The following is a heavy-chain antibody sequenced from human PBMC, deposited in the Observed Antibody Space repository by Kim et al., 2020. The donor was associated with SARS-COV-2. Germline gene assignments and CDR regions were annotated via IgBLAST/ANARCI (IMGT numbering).Heavy chain of an antibody. CDR1: GFTFSSYG. CDR3: AREDGSGSYYNSLDY. J-gene: IGHJ4*02. Sequence: GGSLRLSCAASGFTFSSYGMHWVRQAPGKGLEWVAVISYDGSNKYYADSVKGRFTISRDNSKNTLYLQMNSLRAEDTAVYYCAREDGSGSYYNSLDYWGQGTLVTVSS. D-gene: IGHD3-10*01. V-gene: IGHV3-33*05. CDR2: ISYDGSNK.